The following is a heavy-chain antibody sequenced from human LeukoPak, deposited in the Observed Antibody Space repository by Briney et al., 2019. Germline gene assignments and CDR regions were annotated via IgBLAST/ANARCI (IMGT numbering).Heavy chain of an antibody. CDR3: ASPTPYYDSSAYIL. Sequence: SVKVSCKASGGTFSSYAISWVRQAPGQGLEWMGRITPIFGTANYAQKFQGRVTITTDESTSTAYMELSSLRSEDTAVYYCASPTPYYDSSAYILWGQGTLVTVSS. CDR2: ITPIFGTA. V-gene: IGHV1-69*05. CDR1: GGTFSSYA. D-gene: IGHD3-22*01. J-gene: IGHJ4*02.